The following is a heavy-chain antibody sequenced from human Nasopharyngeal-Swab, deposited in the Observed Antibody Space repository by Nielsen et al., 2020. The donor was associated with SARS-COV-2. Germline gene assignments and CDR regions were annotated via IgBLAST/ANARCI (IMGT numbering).Heavy chain of an antibody. CDR3: AREDWGKLDY. V-gene: IGHV3-30-3*01. Sequence: GESLKISCAASGFTFSSYAMHWVRQAPGKGLEWVAVISYDGINKYYADSVRGRFTISRDNSKNTLYLQMNSLRAGDMAVYYCAREDWGKLDYWGQGTLVTVSS. D-gene: IGHD7-27*01. CDR1: GFTFSSYA. J-gene: IGHJ4*02. CDR2: ISYDGINK.